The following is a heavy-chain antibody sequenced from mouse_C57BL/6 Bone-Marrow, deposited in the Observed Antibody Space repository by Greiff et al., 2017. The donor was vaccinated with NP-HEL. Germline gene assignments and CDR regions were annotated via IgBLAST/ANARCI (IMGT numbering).Heavy chain of an antibody. V-gene: IGHV1-22*01. CDR3: GRGPIYAMDY. CDR2: INPNNGGT. CDR1: GYTFTDYN. J-gene: IGHJ4*01. Sequence: EVQGVESGPELVKPGASVKMSCKASGYTFTDYNMHWVKQSHGKSLEWIGYINPNNGGTSYNQKFKGKATLTVNKSSSTAYMELRSLTSEDSAVYYCGRGPIYAMDYWGQGTSVTVSS.